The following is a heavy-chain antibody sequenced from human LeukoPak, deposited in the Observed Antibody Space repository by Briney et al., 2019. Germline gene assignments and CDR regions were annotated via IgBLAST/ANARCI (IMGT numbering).Heavy chain of an antibody. J-gene: IGHJ4*02. D-gene: IGHD2-15*01. CDR1: GFTFSSYG. V-gene: IGHV3-23*01. Sequence: GGSLRLSCAASGFTFSSYGMSWVRQAPGKGLEWVSAISGSGGSTYYADSVKGRFTISRDNSKNTLYLQMNSLGAEDTAVYYCAKRDCSGGSCYYPTYFDYWGQGTLVTVSS. CDR2: ISGSGGST. CDR3: AKRDCSGGSCYYPTYFDY.